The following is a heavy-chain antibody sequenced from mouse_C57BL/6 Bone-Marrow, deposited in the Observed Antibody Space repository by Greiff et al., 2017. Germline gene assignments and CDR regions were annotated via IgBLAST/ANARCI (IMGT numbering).Heavy chain of an antibody. CDR1: GYTFTDYY. CDR3: AGGHLIATVVAPFAY. CDR2: INPYNGGT. D-gene: IGHD1-1*01. J-gene: IGHJ3*01. V-gene: IGHV1-19*01. Sequence: EVQLQQSGPVLVKPGASVKLSCKASGYTFTDYYMHWVKQSPGQSLEWIGIINPYNGGTSYNQKFKGKATLTVDKSSSTAYLQLISLTSEDSAVYYCAGGHLIATVVAPFAYWGQGTLVTVSA.